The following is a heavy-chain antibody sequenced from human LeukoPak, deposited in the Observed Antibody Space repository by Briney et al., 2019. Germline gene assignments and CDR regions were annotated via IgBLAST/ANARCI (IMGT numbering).Heavy chain of an antibody. CDR2: INPSGGST. Sequence: ASAKVSCKASGYTFTSYYMHWVRQAPGQGLERMGIINPSGGSTSYAQKFQGRVTMTRDTSTSTVYMELSSLRSEDTAVYYCAREPSSGYSHFDYWGQGTLVTVSS. V-gene: IGHV1-46*01. CDR1: GYTFTSYY. CDR3: AREPSSGYSHFDY. J-gene: IGHJ4*02. D-gene: IGHD3-22*01.